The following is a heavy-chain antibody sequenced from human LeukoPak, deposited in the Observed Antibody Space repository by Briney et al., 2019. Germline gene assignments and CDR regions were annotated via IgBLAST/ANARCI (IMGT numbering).Heavy chain of an antibody. CDR3: ARSRTGYYYGSGSYNVYFDY. J-gene: IGHJ4*02. CDR2: IYTSGST. V-gene: IGHV4-4*07. CDR1: GGSISSYY. Sequence: PSETLSLTCTVSGGSISSYYWSWIPQPAGKGLEWIGRIYTSGSTNYNPSLKSRVTMSVDTSKNQFSLKLSSVTAADTAVYYCARSRTGYYYGSGSYNVYFDYWGQGTLVTVSS. D-gene: IGHD3-10*01.